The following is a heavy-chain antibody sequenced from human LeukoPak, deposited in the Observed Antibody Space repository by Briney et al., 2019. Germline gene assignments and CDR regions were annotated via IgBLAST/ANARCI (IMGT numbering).Heavy chain of an antibody. Sequence: SETLSLTCTVSGGSISSSSYYWGWIRQPPGKGLEWIGSIYYSGSTYYNPSLKSRVTISVDTSKNQFSLKLSSVTAADTAVYYCARQTPYYYDRSGYYPFDYWGQGTLVTVSS. D-gene: IGHD3-22*01. CDR1: GGSISSSSYY. J-gene: IGHJ4*02. V-gene: IGHV4-39*01. CDR3: ARQTPYYYDRSGYYPFDY. CDR2: IYYSGST.